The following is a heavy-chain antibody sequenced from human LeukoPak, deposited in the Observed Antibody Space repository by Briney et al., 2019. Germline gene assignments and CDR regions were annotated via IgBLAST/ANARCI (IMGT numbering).Heavy chain of an antibody. CDR1: GFTVSSNY. V-gene: IGHV3-53*01. J-gene: IGHJ4*02. CDR2: IYSGGST. D-gene: IGHD1-26*01. CDR3: AKIPQVGARGYFDY. Sequence: GGSLRLSCAASGFTVSSNYMSWVRQAPGKGLEWVSVIYSGGSTYYADSVKGRFTISRDNSKNTLYLQMNSLRAEDTAVYYCAKIPQVGARGYFDYWGQGTLVTVSS.